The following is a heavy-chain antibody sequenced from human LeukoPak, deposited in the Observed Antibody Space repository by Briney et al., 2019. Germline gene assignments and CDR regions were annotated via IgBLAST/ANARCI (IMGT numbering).Heavy chain of an antibody. J-gene: IGHJ4*02. CDR1: GYTFTNYG. Sequence: ASVKVSCKTSGYTFTNYGIAWVRQAPGKGLGWMGWNSAYKGDTEYAQKFQGRVTMSTDTSTTTAYMYLRSLRSEDTAAYFCAKDYLPVGTPSNYFDYWGQGTLVTVSS. D-gene: IGHD4-23*01. CDR3: AKDYLPVGTPSNYFDY. V-gene: IGHV1-18*01. CDR2: NSAYKGDT.